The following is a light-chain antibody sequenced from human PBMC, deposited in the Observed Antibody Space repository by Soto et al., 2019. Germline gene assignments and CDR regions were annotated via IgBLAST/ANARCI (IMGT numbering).Light chain of an antibody. J-gene: IGLJ3*02. CDR2: GNS. Sequence: QSALTQPPSMSGAPGQRVTISCTGSSSNIGAGYDVHWYQQLPGTAPKLLIYGNSNRPSVVPDRFSGSKSGTSASLAITGLRAEDEADHYCQSYDSSLSGWVFGGGTKVTVL. V-gene: IGLV1-40*01. CDR1: SSNIGAGYD. CDR3: QSYDSSLSGWV.